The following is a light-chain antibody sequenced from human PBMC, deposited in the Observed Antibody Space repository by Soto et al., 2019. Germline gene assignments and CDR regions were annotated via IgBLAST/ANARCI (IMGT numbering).Light chain of an antibody. CDR3: SSYTSSSTPWV. J-gene: IGLJ3*02. Sequence: QSALTQPASVSGSPGQSITISCTGTSSDVGKYNLVSWYQQHPGKAPKLIIYEGTKRPSGVSNRFSGSKSGNTASLTISGLQPEDEADYQCSSYTSSSTPWVFGGGTKLTVL. CDR2: EGT. CDR1: SSDVGKYNL. V-gene: IGLV2-14*02.